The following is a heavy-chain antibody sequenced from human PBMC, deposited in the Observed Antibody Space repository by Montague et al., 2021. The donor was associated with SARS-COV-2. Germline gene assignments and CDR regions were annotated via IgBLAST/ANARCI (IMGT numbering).Heavy chain of an antibody. J-gene: IGHJ4*02. CDR3: ARAPIYRSSWYAYFDY. Sequence: SDTLSLTCTVSGDSMNNYYWSWIRQPPGKGLEWIGYINYSGSTHYNPSLQSRVTLSKDTSKNQFSLRLTSVTAADTAIYFCARAPIYRSSWYAYFDYWGQGTLVTVSS. CDR2: INYSGST. V-gene: IGHV4-59*07. D-gene: IGHD6-13*01. CDR1: GDSMNNYY.